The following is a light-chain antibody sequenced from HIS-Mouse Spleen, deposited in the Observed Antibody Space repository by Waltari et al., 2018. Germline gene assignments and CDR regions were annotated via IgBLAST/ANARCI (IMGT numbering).Light chain of an antibody. CDR1: SGSIASND. CDR2: EDN. V-gene: IGLV6-57*02. CDR3: QSYDSSNHWV. Sequence: NFMLTQPHSVSESPGKTVTISCTGSSGSIASNDVQWYQQRPGSAPTTVIYEDNQRPSGVPGRFSGSIDSSSNSASLPISGLKTEDEADYYCQSYDSSNHWVFGGGTKLTVL. J-gene: IGLJ3*02.